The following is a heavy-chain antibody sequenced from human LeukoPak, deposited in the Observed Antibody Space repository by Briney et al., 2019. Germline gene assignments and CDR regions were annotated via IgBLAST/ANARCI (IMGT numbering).Heavy chain of an antibody. V-gene: IGHV1-58*02. CDR3: AAGWVCSGGSCYYYFDY. Sequence: SVKVSCKASGFTFTSSAMQWVRQARGQRLEWVGWIVVGSGNTNYAQKFQERVTITRDMSTSTAYMELSSLRSEDTAVYYCAAGWVCSGGSCYYYFDYWGQGTLVTVSS. CDR1: GFTFTSSA. CDR2: IVVGSGNT. D-gene: IGHD2-15*01. J-gene: IGHJ4*02.